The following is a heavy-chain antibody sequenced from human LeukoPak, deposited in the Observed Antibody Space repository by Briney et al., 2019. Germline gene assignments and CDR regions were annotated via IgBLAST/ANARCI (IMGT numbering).Heavy chain of an antibody. D-gene: IGHD1-26*01. CDR2: IYYSGST. CDR3: TKRQGPTSGSYHYFDP. CDR1: GGSISSGGYY. Sequence: PSQTLSLTCTVSGGSISSGGYYWSWIRQHPGKGLEWIGYIYYSGSTYYNPSLKSRVTISVDTSNNQFSLKVTSVTAADTAMYYCTKRQGPTSGSYHYFDPWGQGALVTVSS. V-gene: IGHV4-31*03. J-gene: IGHJ5*02.